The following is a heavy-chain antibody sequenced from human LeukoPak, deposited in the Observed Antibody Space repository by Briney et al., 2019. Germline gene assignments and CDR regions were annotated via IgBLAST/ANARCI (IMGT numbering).Heavy chain of an antibody. CDR1: GGSFSGSY. Sequence: PWETLSLTCAVYGGSFSGSYWSWIRQPPGKGLEWNGEINYSGSTNSNPSLKSRVNISVDTSNNQFSLKLSYVTAADKAVYYCARNPEDGYNSDFDYWGQGTLVTVSS. CDR2: INYSGST. CDR3: ARNPEDGYNSDFDY. D-gene: IGHD2-21*02. J-gene: IGHJ4*02. V-gene: IGHV4-34*01.